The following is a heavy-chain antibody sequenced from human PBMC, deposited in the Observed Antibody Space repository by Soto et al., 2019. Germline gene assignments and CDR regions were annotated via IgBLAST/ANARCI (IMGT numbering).Heavy chain of an antibody. Sequence: ASVKVSCKASGGTFSSYAISWVRQAPGQGLEWMGGIIPMFGTANYAQKFQGRVTITADKSTSTAYMELSSLRSEDTAVYYCARLTDYSIHYYGMDVWGQGTTVTVSS. CDR1: GGTFSSYA. CDR2: IIPMFGTA. J-gene: IGHJ6*02. V-gene: IGHV1-69*06. CDR3: ARLTDYSIHYYGMDV. D-gene: IGHD4-4*01.